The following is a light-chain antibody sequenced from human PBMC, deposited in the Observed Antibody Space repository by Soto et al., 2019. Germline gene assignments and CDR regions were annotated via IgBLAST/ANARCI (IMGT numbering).Light chain of an antibody. Sequence: QAVLTQPPSASGSPGQSVAISCTGTSSDVGGYNYVSWYQQHPGKAPKLMIYEVNKLPSGVPDRFSGSKSGNTASLTVSGLQAEDEADYYCSSYAGSSNVFGTGTKVTVL. J-gene: IGLJ1*01. CDR1: SSDVGGYNY. CDR2: EVN. V-gene: IGLV2-8*01. CDR3: SSYAGSSNV.